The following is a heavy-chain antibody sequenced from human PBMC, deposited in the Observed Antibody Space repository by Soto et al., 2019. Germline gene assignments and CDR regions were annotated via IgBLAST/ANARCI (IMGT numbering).Heavy chain of an antibody. V-gene: IGHV1-69*13. CDR3: SFAPNWNYKLTRY. J-gene: IGHJ4*02. CDR1: GGMFYSSA. Sequence: GXSVKVSCKASGGMFYSSAINWVRQAPGQGLEWMGGIVPMNGSPKYAQEFLGRVTISADASATTAYMDLSGLKSEDTAVYYCSFAPNWNYKLTRYWGRGTQVTVS. D-gene: IGHD1-7*01. CDR2: IVPMNGSP.